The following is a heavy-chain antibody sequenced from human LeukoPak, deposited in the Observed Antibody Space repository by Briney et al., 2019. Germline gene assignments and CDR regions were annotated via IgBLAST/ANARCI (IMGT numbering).Heavy chain of an antibody. CDR2: INHSGST. J-gene: IGHJ4*02. Sequence: PSETLSLTCAVYGRSFSGYYWSWIRQPPGKGLEWIGEINHSGSTNYNPSLKSRVTISVDTSKNQFSLKLSSVTAADTAVYYCARRGYYRIHYYFDYWGQGTLVTVSS. V-gene: IGHV4-34*01. CDR1: GRSFSGYY. CDR3: ARRGYYRIHYYFDY. D-gene: IGHD3-3*01.